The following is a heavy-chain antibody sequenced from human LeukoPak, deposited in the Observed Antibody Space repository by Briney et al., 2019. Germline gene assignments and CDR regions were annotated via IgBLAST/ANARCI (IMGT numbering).Heavy chain of an antibody. J-gene: IGHJ4*02. CDR2: ISSSSSYI. CDR3: AKGGGGFKPFYF. CDR1: GFTFSSYS. Sequence: GGSLRLSCAASGFTFSSYSMNWVRQAPGKGLEWVSSISSSSSYIYYADSVKGRFTISRDNSRNILYLQMDSLRVEDTAVYYCAKGGGGFKPFYFWGQGALVTVSS. V-gene: IGHV3-21*04. D-gene: IGHD5-24*01.